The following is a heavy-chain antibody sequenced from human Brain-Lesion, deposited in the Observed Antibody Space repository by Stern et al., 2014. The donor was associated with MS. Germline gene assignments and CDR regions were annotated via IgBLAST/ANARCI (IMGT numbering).Heavy chain of an antibody. V-gene: IGHV1-3*01. CDR1: GYTFIRYA. D-gene: IGHD3-22*01. J-gene: IGHJ4*02. CDR2: INGVDDKT. CDR3: ARDDHRDSSGHYAPFDY. Sequence: VQLAESGAEVKKPGASVKVSCKASGYTFIRYAMQWVRQAPGQRLEWMGRINGVDDKTKYSHKFQGRVTITRDTSANTVYMELSSLRSEDTAVYYCARDDHRDSSGHYAPFDYWGQGTRVTVSS.